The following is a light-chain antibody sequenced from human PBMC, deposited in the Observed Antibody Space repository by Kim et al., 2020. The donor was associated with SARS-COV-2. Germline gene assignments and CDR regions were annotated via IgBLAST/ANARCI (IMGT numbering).Light chain of an antibody. CDR3: QQYNNWAPWT. J-gene: IGKJ1*01. Sequence: PGERATLSCRASQGVSINLAWYQQKPGQAPRLLIYGASTRATGIPARFSGSGSGTEFTLTISSLQSEDFAVYYCQQYNNWAPWTFGQGTKVDIK. CDR1: QGVSIN. V-gene: IGKV3-15*01. CDR2: GAS.